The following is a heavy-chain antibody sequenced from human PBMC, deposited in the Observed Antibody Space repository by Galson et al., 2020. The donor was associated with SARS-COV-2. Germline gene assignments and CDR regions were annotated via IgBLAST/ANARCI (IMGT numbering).Heavy chain of an antibody. D-gene: IGHD1-26*01. CDR1: GGSITDSNYF. J-gene: IGHJ4*02. V-gene: IGHV4-39*07. CDR2: IYNTGDT. CDR3: ARVVYVGGNDY. Sequence: SETLSLTCTVSGGSITDSNYFWAWLRQPPGEGLEWIGTIYNTGDTYYHPSLKSRVVISIETSKKQFSLELTSVTAADTAVYYCARVVYVGGNDYWGQGTLVTVSS.